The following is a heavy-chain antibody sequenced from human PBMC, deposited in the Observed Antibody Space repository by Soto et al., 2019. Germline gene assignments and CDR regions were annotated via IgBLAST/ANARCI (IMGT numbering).Heavy chain of an antibody. CDR2: TYYNGNA. V-gene: IGHV4-39*01. Sequence: ETLSLTCNVSGGSIDRSNYYWDWLRQPPGKGLEWIGTTYYNGNAYYNPSLRSRVSMSVDTSKNQFSLKLISVTAADTAVYYCARHFVAVVIKGWGYWGQGKLVTVSS. CDR3: ARHFVAVVIKGWGY. CDR1: GGSIDRSNYY. J-gene: IGHJ4*02. D-gene: IGHD3-10*01.